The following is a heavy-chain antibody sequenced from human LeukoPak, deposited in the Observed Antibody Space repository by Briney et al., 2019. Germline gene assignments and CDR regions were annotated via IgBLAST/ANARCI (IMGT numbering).Heavy chain of an antibody. V-gene: IGHV1-2*02. Sequence: GASVTVSCKASGYTFTGYYMHWVRQAPGQGLEWMGWINPNNGDTKYAQKFQGRVTMTRDTSISTAYMELSRLTSDDTAVYYCARVVGGNYYGSETEDYWGQGTLVAVSS. CDR1: GYTFTGYY. CDR2: INPNNGDT. J-gene: IGHJ4*02. D-gene: IGHD3-10*01. CDR3: ARVVGGNYYGSETEDY.